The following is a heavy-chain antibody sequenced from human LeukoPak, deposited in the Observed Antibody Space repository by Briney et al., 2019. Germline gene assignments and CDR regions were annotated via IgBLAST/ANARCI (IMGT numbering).Heavy chain of an antibody. Sequence: ASVKVSCKASGYTFTSYDINWVRQATGQGLEWMGWMNPNSGNTGYAQKFQGRVTMTRNTSISTAYMELSSLRSEDTAVYYCARGAGGGDYYYYYMDVWGQGTTVTVSS. D-gene: IGHD1-26*01. CDR2: MNPNSGNT. CDR1: GYTFTSYD. V-gene: IGHV1-8*01. CDR3: ARGAGGGDYYYYYMDV. J-gene: IGHJ6*03.